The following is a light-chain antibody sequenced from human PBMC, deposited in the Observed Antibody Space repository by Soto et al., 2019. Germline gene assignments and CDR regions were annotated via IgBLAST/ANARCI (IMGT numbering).Light chain of an antibody. CDR1: QNIDNY. CDR3: QQRSSWPPTWT. J-gene: IGKJ1*01. Sequence: EIMLTQSPATLSLSPGERATLSCRASQNIDNYLAWYQQKPGQAPRLLLYEASSRPPGIPSRFSGSGSGTDSTLTISSLEPDDFAVYYCQQRSSWPPTWTFGQGTKLDIK. V-gene: IGKV3-11*01. CDR2: EAS.